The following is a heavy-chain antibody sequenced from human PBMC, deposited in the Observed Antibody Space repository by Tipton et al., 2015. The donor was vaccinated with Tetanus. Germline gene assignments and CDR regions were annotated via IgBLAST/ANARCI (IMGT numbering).Heavy chain of an antibody. CDR2: IWYDGSNK. Sequence: CAASGFTFSSYGMHWVRQAPGKGLEWVAVIWYDGSNKYYADSVKGRFTISRDNSKNTLYLQMNSLRAEDTAVYYCARYVDTAMAIDYWGQGTLVTVSS. CDR1: GFTFSSYG. D-gene: IGHD5-18*01. V-gene: IGHV3-33*01. CDR3: ARYVDTAMAIDY. J-gene: IGHJ4*02.